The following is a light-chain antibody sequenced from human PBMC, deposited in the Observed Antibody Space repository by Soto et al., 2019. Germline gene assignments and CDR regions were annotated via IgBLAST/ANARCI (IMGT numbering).Light chain of an antibody. V-gene: IGLV1-44*01. Sequence: QSVLTQPPSASGTPGQRVTISCSGSSSNIGSNIVNWYQQLPGTAPKLLIYSNNQRPSGVPDRFSGSKSGTSASLAISGLQSEDEADYYCAAWDDSLNGLWVFGGGTQLTVL. CDR2: SNN. J-gene: IGLJ3*02. CDR1: SSNIGSNI. CDR3: AAWDDSLNGLWV.